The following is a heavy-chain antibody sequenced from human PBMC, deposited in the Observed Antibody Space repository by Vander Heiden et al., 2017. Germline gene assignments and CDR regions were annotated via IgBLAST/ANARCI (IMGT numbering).Heavy chain of an antibody. Sequence: QITLKESGPTLVKPTQTLTLTCTFSGFSLSTSGVGVGWIRQPPGKALEWLALIYWNADKRDIPALKSRLTITKDTSKKKVVLTMPQIEPVDTATYYCAHSPLGDTFFHYWGQGTLVTVSS. CDR1: GFSLSTSGVG. V-gene: IGHV2-5*01. D-gene: IGHD1-26*01. CDR2: IYWNADK. CDR3: AHSPLGDTFFHY. J-gene: IGHJ4*02.